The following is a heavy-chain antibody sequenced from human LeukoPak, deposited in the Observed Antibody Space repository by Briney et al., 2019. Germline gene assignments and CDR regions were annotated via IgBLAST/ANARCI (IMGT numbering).Heavy chain of an antibody. J-gene: IGHJ6*02. Sequence: GGSLRLPCAASGFTVSSNYMSWVRQAPGKGLEWVSIIYTGGNTDYADSVKGRFTISRDNSKNTLYLQMNSLRAEDTAVYYCARLTHSNAMDVWGQGTTVTVS. CDR1: GFTVSSNY. CDR3: ARLTHSNAMDV. V-gene: IGHV3-53*01. D-gene: IGHD2-15*01. CDR2: IYTGGNT.